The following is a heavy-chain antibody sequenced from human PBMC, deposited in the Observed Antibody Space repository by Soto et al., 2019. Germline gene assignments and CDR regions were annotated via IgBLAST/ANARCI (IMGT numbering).Heavy chain of an antibody. Sequence: SETLSLTCAVYGGSFSGYYWCWVRQSPGKGLEWIGEINHSGSTNYNPSLKSRVTISVDTSKNQFSLKLSSVTAADTAVYYCARLGYCSGGSCPGEYYYYYYGMDVWGQGTKVS. J-gene: IGHJ6*02. CDR2: INHSGST. CDR1: GGSFSGYY. D-gene: IGHD2-15*01. V-gene: IGHV4-34*01. CDR3: ARLGYCSGGSCPGEYYYYYYGMDV.